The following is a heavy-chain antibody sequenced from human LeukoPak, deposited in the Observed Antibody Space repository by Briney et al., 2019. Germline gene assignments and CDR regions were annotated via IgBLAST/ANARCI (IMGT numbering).Heavy chain of an antibody. V-gene: IGHV3-21*01. D-gene: IGHD6-6*01. J-gene: IGHJ5*02. Sequence: GGSLRLSCAASGFTFSSYSMNWVRQAPGKGLEWVSSISSSGSYIYYADSVKGRFTISRDNAKNSLYLQMNSLRAEDTAVYYCARLFSSSSLLFDPWGQGTLVTVSS. CDR3: ARLFSSSSLLFDP. CDR2: ISSSGSYI. CDR1: GFTFSSYS.